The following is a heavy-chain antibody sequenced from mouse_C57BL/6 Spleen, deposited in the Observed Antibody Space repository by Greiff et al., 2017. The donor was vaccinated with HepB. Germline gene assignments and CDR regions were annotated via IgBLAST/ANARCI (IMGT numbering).Heavy chain of an antibody. V-gene: IGHV1-59*01. CDR3: ARLGYYGSSPYAIDY. CDR1: GYTFTSYW. CDR2: IDPSDSYT. Sequence: QVQLQQPGAELVRPGTSVKLSCKASGYTFTSYWMHWVKQRPGQGLEWIGVIDPSDSYTNYNQKFKGKATLTVDTSSSTAYMQLSCLTSEDSAVYYCARLGYYGSSPYAIDYWGQVTSVTVSS. D-gene: IGHD1-1*01. J-gene: IGHJ4*01.